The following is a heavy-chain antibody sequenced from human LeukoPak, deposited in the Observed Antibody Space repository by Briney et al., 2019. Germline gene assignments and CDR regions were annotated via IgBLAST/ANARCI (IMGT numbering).Heavy chain of an antibody. V-gene: IGHV3-30-3*01. Sequence: GGSLRLSCGTSGFTFRSYAMHWVRQAPGKGLEWVAVISYDGSKKADSVKGRFTISRDNSKNTLYLQMTSLRAEDTAVYYCARDSSDYWGQGTLVTVSS. CDR2: ISYDGSKK. J-gene: IGHJ4*02. CDR1: GFTFRSYA. CDR3: ARDSSDY.